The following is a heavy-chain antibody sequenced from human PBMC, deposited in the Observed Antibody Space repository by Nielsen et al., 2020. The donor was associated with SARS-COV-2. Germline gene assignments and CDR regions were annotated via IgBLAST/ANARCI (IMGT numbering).Heavy chain of an antibody. CDR3: ARPDYYDSSGYYYPDY. CDR2: IYPGDSDT. CDR1: GYSFTSYW. Sequence: GESLKISCKGSGYSFTSYWISWVRQMPGKGLEWMGIIYPGDSDTRYSPSFQGQVTISADKSISTAYLQWSSLKASDTAMYYCARPDYYDSSGYYYPDYWGQGTLVTVSS. D-gene: IGHD3-22*01. V-gene: IGHV5-51*01. J-gene: IGHJ4*02.